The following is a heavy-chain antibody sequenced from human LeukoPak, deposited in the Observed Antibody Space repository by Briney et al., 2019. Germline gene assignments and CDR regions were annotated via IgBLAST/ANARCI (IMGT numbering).Heavy chain of an antibody. V-gene: IGHV1-2*02. D-gene: IGHD3-16*01. CDR2: INPNSGGT. CDR1: GHTFTGYY. CDR3: ARVIGGGDDPIRLDH. Sequence: ASVKVSCKTSGHTFTGYYMHWVRQAPGQGLEWMGWINPNSGGTNYAQKFQGRVTMTRDTSISTAHLELSRLRSDDTAIYYCARVIGGGDDPIRLDHWGQGTLVTVSS. J-gene: IGHJ4*02.